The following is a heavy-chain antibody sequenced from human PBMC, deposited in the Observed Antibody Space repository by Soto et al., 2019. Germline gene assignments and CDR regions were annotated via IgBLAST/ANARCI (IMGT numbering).Heavy chain of an antibody. D-gene: IGHD4-17*01. CDR2: IWYDGSNK. J-gene: IGHJ3*02. V-gene: IGHV3-33*01. CDR1: GFTFSSYG. Sequence: QVQLVESGGGVVQPGRSLRLSCAASGFTFSSYGMHWVRQAPGKGLEWVAVIWYDGSNKYYADSVKGRFTISRDNSKNTLYLQMNSLRAEDTAVYYCARDPSLRSEYDYGACYIWGQGTMVTVSS. CDR3: ARDPSLRSEYDYGACYI.